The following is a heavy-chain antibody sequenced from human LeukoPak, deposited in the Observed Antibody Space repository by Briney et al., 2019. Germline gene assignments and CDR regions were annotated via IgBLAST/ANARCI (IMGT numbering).Heavy chain of an antibody. CDR3: ARTLRNWNWYFDL. D-gene: IGHD1-1*01. V-gene: IGHV4-59*01. Sequence: SETLSLTCTVSGGSISSYYWSWIRRPPGKGLEWIGYIYYSGSTNYNPSLKSRVTISVETSKNQFSLKLSSVTAADTAVYYCARTLRNWNWYFDLWGRGTLVTVSS. J-gene: IGHJ2*01. CDR1: GGSISSYY. CDR2: IYYSGST.